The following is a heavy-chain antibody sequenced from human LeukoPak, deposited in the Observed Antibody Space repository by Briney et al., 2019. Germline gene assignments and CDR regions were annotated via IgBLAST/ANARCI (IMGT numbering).Heavy chain of an antibody. J-gene: IGHJ6*02. D-gene: IGHD2-15*01. CDR1: GGSFSGYY. Sequence: SETLSLTCAVYGGSFSGYYWSWIRQPPGKGLEWIGEINHSGSTNYNPSLKSRVTISVDTSKNQFSLKLSSVTAADTAVYYCARVFYCSGGSCFGMDVWGQGTTVTVS. CDR3: ARVFYCSGGSCFGMDV. V-gene: IGHV4-34*01. CDR2: INHSGST.